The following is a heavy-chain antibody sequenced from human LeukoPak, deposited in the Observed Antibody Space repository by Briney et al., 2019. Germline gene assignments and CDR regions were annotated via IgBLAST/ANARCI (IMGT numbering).Heavy chain of an antibody. CDR2: ISPSGTDI. J-gene: IGHJ4*02. Sequence: GSLRLSFPVSGFTFTDTYMTWIRQAPGKGLESLSYISPSGTDISYADSVKGRFTISRDNAKNSLYLQMNSLRAEDTAVYYCTRDPRRLDYWGQGTLVTVSS. V-gene: IGHV3-11*01. CDR3: TRDPRRLDY. CDR1: GFTFTDTY.